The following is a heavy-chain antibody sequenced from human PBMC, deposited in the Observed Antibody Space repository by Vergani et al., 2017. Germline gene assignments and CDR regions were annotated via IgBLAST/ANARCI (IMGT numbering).Heavy chain of an antibody. J-gene: IGHJ6*02. D-gene: IGHD1-1*01. V-gene: IGHV3-11*04. CDR1: GFKFSDHY. CDR2: ISPGASTV. Sequence: LEESGGGSVKPGGSLRLSCAASGFKFSDHYMSWIRQAPGKGLEWVSHISPGASTVSYTDSVTGRLTVSRDNDNNSLTLDITTLRVEDTAVYYCAKNPGISTTRHYYAMDVWGQGTTVTVSS. CDR3: AKNPGISTTRHYYAMDV.